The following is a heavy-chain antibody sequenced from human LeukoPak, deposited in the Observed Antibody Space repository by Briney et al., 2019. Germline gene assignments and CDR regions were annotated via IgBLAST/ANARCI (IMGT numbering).Heavy chain of an antibody. V-gene: IGHV4-59*01. CDR3: ARETALAFDH. D-gene: IGHD1-14*01. CDR2: TYYSGTT. J-gene: IGHJ4*02. CDR1: GGSIRSYY. Sequence: SETLSLTCTVSGGSIRSYYWNWIRQPPGKGLEWIGYTYYSGTTKYNSSLKSRVTISVDTPKNQFSLKLSSVTAADTAVYYCARETALAFDHWGQGTLVTVSS.